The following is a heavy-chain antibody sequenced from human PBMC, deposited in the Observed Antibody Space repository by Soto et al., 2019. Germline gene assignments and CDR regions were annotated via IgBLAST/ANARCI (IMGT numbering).Heavy chain of an antibody. CDR3: ARRWGEGRVDF. Sequence: QVQLQESGQGLVKPSGTLSLTCAVSGGSISSSNWWSWVRQPPGKGLQWIGEIYHRGSTNYIPSLKSRVTISLDKSRNQFSLKLSSVTAADTAVYYCARRWGEGRVDFWSQGTLVTVSS. CDR2: IYHRGST. CDR1: GGSISSSNW. D-gene: IGHD3-10*01. J-gene: IGHJ4*02. V-gene: IGHV4-4*02.